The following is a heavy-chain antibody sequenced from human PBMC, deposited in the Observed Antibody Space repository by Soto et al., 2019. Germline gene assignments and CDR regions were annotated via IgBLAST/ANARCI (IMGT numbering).Heavy chain of an antibody. V-gene: IGHV1-18*01. CDR2: INTYNGNT. CDR3: ARGADPTYFDN. Sequence: QVQLVQSGAEVKKPGASVKVSCKASGYTFTNYGVSWVRQAPGQGLEWMGWINTYNGNTNYEEKFQGRVTVTTDTPPTTAYMELRSLRSDDTAVYYCARGADPTYFDNWGQGTLVTVSS. J-gene: IGHJ4*02. CDR1: GYTFTNYG. D-gene: IGHD6-25*01.